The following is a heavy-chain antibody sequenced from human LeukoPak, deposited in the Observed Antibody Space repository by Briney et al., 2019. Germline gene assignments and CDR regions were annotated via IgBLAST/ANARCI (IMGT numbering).Heavy chain of an antibody. D-gene: IGHD5-12*01. Sequence: PSETLSLTCTVSGGSISSYYWSWIRQPPGKGLEWIGYIYYSGSTNYNPSLKSRVTISVDTSKNQFSLKLSSVTAAYTAVYYCARMPRWDGYDLDYWGQGTLVTVSS. V-gene: IGHV4-59*01. CDR3: ARMPRWDGYDLDY. CDR2: IYYSGST. CDR1: GGSISSYY. J-gene: IGHJ4*02.